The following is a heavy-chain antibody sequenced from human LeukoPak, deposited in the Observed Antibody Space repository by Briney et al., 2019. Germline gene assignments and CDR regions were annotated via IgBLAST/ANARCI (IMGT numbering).Heavy chain of an antibody. V-gene: IGHV4-59*01. J-gene: IGHJ4*02. D-gene: IGHD5-18*01. Sequence: SETLSLTCTVSGGSISSYYWSWIRQPPGKGLEWIGYIYYSGSTNYNPSLKSRVTISVDTSKNQFSLKLSSVTAADMAVYYCARGEPDSYGGPVEDYWGQGTLVTVSS. CDR3: ARGEPDSYGGPVEDY. CDR1: GGSISSYY. CDR2: IYYSGST.